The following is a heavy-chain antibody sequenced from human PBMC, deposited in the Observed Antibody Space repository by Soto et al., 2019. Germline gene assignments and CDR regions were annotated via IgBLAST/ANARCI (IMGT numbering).Heavy chain of an antibody. CDR2: IYHSGST. D-gene: IGHD6-13*01. J-gene: IGHJ5*02. Sequence: SETLSLTCGVSGYSISSGYYWGWIRQPPGKGLEWIGGIYHSGSTLYNPSLQSRVTISVDTSKNQFSLKLNSVTAADTAVYYCAREDSRTFDPWGQGTLVTVSS. CDR1: GYSISSGYY. CDR3: AREDSRTFDP. V-gene: IGHV4-38-2*02.